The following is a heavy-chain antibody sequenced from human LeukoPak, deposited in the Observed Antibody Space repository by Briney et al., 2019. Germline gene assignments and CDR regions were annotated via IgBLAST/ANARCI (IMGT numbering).Heavy chain of an antibody. D-gene: IGHD3-10*01. Sequence: AGGSLRLSCAASGFTFSSYAMSRVRQAAGKGLEWVSVIYSGGSTYYADSVKGRFTISRDNSKNTLYLQMNSLRAEDTAVYYCARDTYYYGSGSSDYVVYWGQGTLVTVSS. CDR1: GFTFSSYA. V-gene: IGHV3-66*01. J-gene: IGHJ4*02. CDR3: ARDTYYYGSGSSDYVVY. CDR2: IYSGGST.